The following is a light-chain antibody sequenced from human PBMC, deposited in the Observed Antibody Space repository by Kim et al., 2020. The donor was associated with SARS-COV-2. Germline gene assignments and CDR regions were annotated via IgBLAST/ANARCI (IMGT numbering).Light chain of an antibody. Sequence: GQWVTISCSGSNSNSRSNTVSWYQQLPGTVPKLLIHTNTQRTSGVPCRFSVSRSGAAASLDITELQSDDEADYYCAAWDDSLNVWVFGGGTQLTVL. J-gene: IGLJ3*02. CDR1: NSNSRSNT. CDR2: TNT. V-gene: IGLV1-44*01. CDR3: AAWDDSLNVWV.